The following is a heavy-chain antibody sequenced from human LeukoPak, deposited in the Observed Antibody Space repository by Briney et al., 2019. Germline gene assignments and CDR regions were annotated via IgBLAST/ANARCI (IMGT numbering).Heavy chain of an antibody. CDR3: AKASGVPWADYAFDL. Sequence: PGGSLRLSCAASGFTFSSYGIHWVRQAPGKGLEWVGVISYDGSNKYYADSVKGRFTISRDNSKNTLYLQMNSLRAEDTAVFFCAKASGVPWADYAFDLWGQGTMVTVSS. CDR2: ISYDGSNK. D-gene: IGHD3-10*01. V-gene: IGHV3-30*18. J-gene: IGHJ3*01. CDR1: GFTFSSYG.